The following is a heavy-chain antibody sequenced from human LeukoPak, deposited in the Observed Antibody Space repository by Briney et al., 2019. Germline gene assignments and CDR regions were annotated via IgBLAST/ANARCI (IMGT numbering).Heavy chain of an antibody. CDR3: ARGERYSYGYYFDY. Sequence: ASVKDSCKASGYTFTSYGISWVRQAPGQGLEWMGWISAYNGNTNYAQKLQGRVTMTTDTSTSTAYMELRSLRSDDTAVYYRARGERYSYGYYFDYWGQGTLVTVSS. J-gene: IGHJ4*02. V-gene: IGHV1-18*01. CDR1: GYTFTSYG. CDR2: ISAYNGNT. D-gene: IGHD5-18*01.